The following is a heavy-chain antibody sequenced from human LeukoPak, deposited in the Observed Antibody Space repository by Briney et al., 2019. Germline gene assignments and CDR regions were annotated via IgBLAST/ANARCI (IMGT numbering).Heavy chain of an antibody. D-gene: IGHD3-3*01. CDR2: VYYSGST. J-gene: IGHJ4*02. CDR1: GGSDSSGSYY. V-gene: IGHV4-61*01. CDR3: ARVGRTYDFWSGYRD. Sequence: PSETLSLTCTVSGGSDSSGSYYWSWIRQPPGKGLEWIRYVYYSGSTNYNPSLKSRVTISVDTSKNQFSLKLSSVTAADTAVYYCARVGRTYDFWSGYRDWGQGTLVTVSS.